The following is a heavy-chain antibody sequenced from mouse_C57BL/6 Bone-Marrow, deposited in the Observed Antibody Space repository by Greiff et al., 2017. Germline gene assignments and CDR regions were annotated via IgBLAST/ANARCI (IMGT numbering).Heavy chain of an antibody. J-gene: IGHJ2*01. CDR1: GYSFTSYY. D-gene: IGHD3-2*02. Sequence: VQLQQSGPELVKPGASVKISCKASGYSFTSYYIHWVKQRPGQGLEWIGWIYPGSGNTKYNEKFKGKATLTADTSSSTAYMQLSSLTSEDSAVYYCARGRGSSDSLFDYWGQGTTLTVSS. CDR3: ARGRGSSDSLFDY. CDR2: IYPGSGNT. V-gene: IGHV1-66*01.